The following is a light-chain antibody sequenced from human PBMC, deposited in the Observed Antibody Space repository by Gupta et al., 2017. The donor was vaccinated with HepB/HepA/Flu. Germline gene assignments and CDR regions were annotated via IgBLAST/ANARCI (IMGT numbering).Light chain of an antibody. CDR3: QQDNNSRT. CDR1: QSVSSK. V-gene: IGKV3-15*01. CDR2: DAS. J-gene: IGKJ2*01. Sequence: EIVMTQSPATLSVSPGERATLSCRDSQSVSSKLAWYQQKPGQAPRLLIYDASTRASGIPDRFSGSGSGTEFTLTSSSRQYEDFAVYYWQQDNNSRTFGQGTKVEI.